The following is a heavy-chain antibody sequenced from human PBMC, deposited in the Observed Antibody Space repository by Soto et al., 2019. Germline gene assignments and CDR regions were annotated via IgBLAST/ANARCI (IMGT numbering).Heavy chain of an antibody. D-gene: IGHD3-9*01. J-gene: IGHJ3*02. V-gene: IGHV3-33*01. CDR2: IWYDGSNK. Sequence: QVQLVESGGGVVQPGRSLRLSCAASGFTFSSYGMHWVRQAPGKGLEWVAVIWYDGSNKYYADSVKGRFTISRDNSKNTLYLQMNSLRAEDTAVYYCARGTELRYFDWPSSPNDAFDIWGQGTMVTVSS. CDR1: GFTFSSYG. CDR3: ARGTELRYFDWPSSPNDAFDI.